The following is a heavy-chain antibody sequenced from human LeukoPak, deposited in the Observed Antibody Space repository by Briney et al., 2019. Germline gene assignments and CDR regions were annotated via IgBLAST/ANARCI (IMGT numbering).Heavy chain of an antibody. CDR3: ARGRTHYDFWSGLTRYYFDY. V-gene: IGHV4-34*01. J-gene: IGHJ4*02. Sequence: SETLSLTCTVSGGSISSYYWSWIRQPPGKGLEWIGEINHSGSTNYNPSLKSRVTISVDTSKNQFSLKLSSVTAADTAVYYCARGRTHYDFWSGLTRYYFDYWGQGTLVTVSS. D-gene: IGHD3-3*01. CDR2: INHSGST. CDR1: GGSISSYY.